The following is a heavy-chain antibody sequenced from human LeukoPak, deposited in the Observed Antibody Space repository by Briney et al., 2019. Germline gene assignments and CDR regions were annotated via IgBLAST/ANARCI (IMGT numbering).Heavy chain of an antibody. V-gene: IGHV3-74*01. CDR3: AGNRAGWFDP. D-gene: IGHD2/OR15-2a*01. J-gene: IGHJ5*02. CDR2: INTDGSTT. CDR1: GFTFSSYW. Sequence: PGGSLRLSCAASGFTFSSYWMHWVRQAPGKGLVWVSRINTDGSTTTYADSVKGRFTSSRDNAKNTLYLQMNSLRAEDTAVYYCAGNRAGWFDPWGQGTLVTVSS.